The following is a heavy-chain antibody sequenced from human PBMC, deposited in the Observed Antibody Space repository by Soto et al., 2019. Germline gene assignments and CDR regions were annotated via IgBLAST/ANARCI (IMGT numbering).Heavy chain of an antibody. Sequence: VASVKVSCKASGYTFTSYGIRWVRQAPGQGPEWMGWISAYNGNTNYAQKLQGRVTMTTDTSTSTAYMELRSLRSDDTAVYYCARVSITFGGVIVIPDAFDIWGQGTMVTVSS. J-gene: IGHJ3*02. CDR1: GYTFTSYG. CDR2: ISAYNGNT. CDR3: ARVSITFGGVIVIPDAFDI. D-gene: IGHD3-16*02. V-gene: IGHV1-18*04.